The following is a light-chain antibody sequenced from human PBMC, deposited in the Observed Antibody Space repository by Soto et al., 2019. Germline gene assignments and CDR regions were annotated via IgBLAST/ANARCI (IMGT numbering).Light chain of an antibody. CDR3: HQYAYSPLT. J-gene: IGKJ4*01. Sequence: EIVLTQSPDTLSLSPGESATLSCRASQSVGRSYLAWFQHKPGQAPRLLIYDASSRATGIPDRFRGSGSETDFSLTVSRLEPEDFAVYYCHQYAYSPLTFGGGTKVDIK. CDR1: QSVGRSY. V-gene: IGKV3-20*01. CDR2: DAS.